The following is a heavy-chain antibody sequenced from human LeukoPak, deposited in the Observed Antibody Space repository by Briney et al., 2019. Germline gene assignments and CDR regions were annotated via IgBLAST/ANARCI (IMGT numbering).Heavy chain of an antibody. CDR2: INHSGST. J-gene: IGHJ5*02. CDR1: GGSFSGYY. D-gene: IGHD3-3*01. V-gene: IGHV4-34*01. Sequence: SSETLSLTCAVYGGSFSGYYWSWIRQPPGKGLEWIGEINHSGSTNYNPSLKSRVTISVDTSKNQFSLKLSSVTAADTAVYYCARGWYDFWSGKGDWFDPWGQGTLVTVSS. CDR3: ARGWYDFWSGKGDWFDP.